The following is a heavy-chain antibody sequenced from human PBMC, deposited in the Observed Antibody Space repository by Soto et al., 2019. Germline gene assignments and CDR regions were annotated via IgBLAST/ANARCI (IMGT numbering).Heavy chain of an antibody. CDR2: ISSSSSYI. CDR1: GFTFSSYS. CDR3: AREVFELAAMSPYWFDP. D-gene: IGHD2-2*01. J-gene: IGHJ5*02. Sequence: GGSLRLSCAASGFTFSSYSMNWVPQAPGKGLEWVSSISSSSSYIYYADSVKGRFTISRDNAKNSLYLQMNSLRAEDTAVYYCAREVFELAAMSPYWFDPWGQGT. V-gene: IGHV3-21*01.